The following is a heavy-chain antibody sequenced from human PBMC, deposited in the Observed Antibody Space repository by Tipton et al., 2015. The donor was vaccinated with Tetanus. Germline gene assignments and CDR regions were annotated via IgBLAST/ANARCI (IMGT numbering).Heavy chain of an antibody. V-gene: IGHV4-4*07. CDR3: ARAGGGSWGNFDY. CDR2: IYTSGTT. J-gene: IGHJ4*02. Sequence: TLSLTCTVSGGSMISYYWSWIRQPAGKGLEWIGRIYTSGTTNYNPSLKSRVTMSLDTSKNQFSLKLSSVTAADTAVYYCARAGGGSWGNFDYWGQGTLVTVSS. D-gene: IGHD6-13*01. CDR1: GGSMISYY.